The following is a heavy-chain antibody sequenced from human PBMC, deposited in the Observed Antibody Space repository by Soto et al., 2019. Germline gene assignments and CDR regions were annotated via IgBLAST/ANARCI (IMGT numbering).Heavy chain of an antibody. D-gene: IGHD3-10*01. CDR2: TYYKSKWNN. J-gene: IGHJ6*02. CDR1: WDSFSSNSAG. CDR3: TAITWFRGMDV. Sequence: SQPLSLTCVISWDSFSSNSAGWNWIRQSPSRGLEWLGRTYYKSKWNNDYALSVKSRVTINPDTSKNQFSLHLYSVTPEDTAVYSCTAITWFRGMDVCGQGTSVTVSS. V-gene: IGHV6-1*01.